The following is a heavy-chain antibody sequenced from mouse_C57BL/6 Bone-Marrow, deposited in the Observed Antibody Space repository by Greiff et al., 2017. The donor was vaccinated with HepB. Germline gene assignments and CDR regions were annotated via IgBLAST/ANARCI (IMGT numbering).Heavy chain of an antibody. CDR1: GYTFTSYW. V-gene: IGHV1-55*01. CDR3: ARGAHYYGSSFYAMDY. CDR2: IYPGSGST. D-gene: IGHD1-1*01. Sequence: QVQLQQPGAELVKPGASVKMSCKASGYTFTSYWITWVKQRPGQGLEWIGDIYPGSGSTNYNEKFKSKATLTVDTSSSTAYMQLSSLTSEDPAVYYCARGAHYYGSSFYAMDYWGQGTSVTVSS. J-gene: IGHJ4*01.